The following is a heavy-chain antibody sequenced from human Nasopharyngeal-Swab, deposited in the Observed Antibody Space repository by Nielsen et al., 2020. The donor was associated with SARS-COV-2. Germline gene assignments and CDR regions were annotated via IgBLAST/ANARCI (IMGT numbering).Heavy chain of an antibody. D-gene: IGHD3-10*01. J-gene: IGHJ3*02. CDR2: LNPNSGGT. Sequence: WVRQAPGQGPEWVGSLNPNSGGTNYAQKSQGRVTLTLDTSINTAYMDLTSLRSDDTAVYYCAREIYYGSGSYYVDDAFDIWGQGTMVTVSS. V-gene: IGHV1-2*02. CDR3: AREIYYGSGSYYVDDAFDI.